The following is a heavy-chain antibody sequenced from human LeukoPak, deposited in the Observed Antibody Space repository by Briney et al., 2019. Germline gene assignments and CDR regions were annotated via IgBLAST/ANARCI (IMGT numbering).Heavy chain of an antibody. J-gene: IGHJ4*02. V-gene: IGHV4-38-2*02. D-gene: IGHD6-6*01. CDR3: ARLGGYSSSSLDY. CDR2: IYHSGST. Sequence: SSETLSLTCTVSGYSISSGYYWGWIRQPPGKGLEWIGSIYHSGSTYYNPSLKSRVTISVDTSKNQFSLKLSSATTADTAAYYCARLGGYSSSSLDYWGQGTLVAVSS. CDR1: GYSISSGYY.